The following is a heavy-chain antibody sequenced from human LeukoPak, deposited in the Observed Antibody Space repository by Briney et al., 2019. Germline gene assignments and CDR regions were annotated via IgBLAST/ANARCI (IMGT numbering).Heavy chain of an antibody. CDR2: MKEDGGEI. V-gene: IGHV3-7*01. CDR3: ARDRGYSTFDY. J-gene: IGHJ4*02. CDR1: GFTIVNHG. D-gene: IGHD4-23*01. Sequence: AAGFTIVNHGVGWVRQETGKGLEWVANMKEDGGEINYVDSVKGRFTISRDNAKNSLYLQMNSLRVDDTAVYYCARDRGYSTFDYWGQGTLVTVSS.